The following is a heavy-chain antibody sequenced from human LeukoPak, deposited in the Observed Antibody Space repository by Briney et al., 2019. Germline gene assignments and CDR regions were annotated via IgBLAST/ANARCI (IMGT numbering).Heavy chain of an antibody. CDR1: GITLSSYD. J-gene: IGHJ4*02. D-gene: IGHD6-6*01. CDR3: AKASSIAAPFYFDY. Sequence: GRSLRLSCAASGITLSSYDMHWVRQAPGKALEWVAVISYDGSNKDYADSVKGRFTISRDNSKNTLYLQMNSLRAEDTAVYYCAKASSIAAPFYFDYWGQGTLVTVSS. V-gene: IGHV3-30-3*01. CDR2: ISYDGSNK.